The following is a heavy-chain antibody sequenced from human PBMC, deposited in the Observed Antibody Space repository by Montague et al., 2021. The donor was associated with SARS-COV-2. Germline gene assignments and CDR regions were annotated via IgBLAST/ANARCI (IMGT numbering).Heavy chain of an antibody. CDR1: GGSIRSGGYS. J-gene: IGHJ3*02. CDR3: ARGWGGTYSDDAFDI. V-gene: IGHV4-30-2*01. CDR2: FYHSGSI. D-gene: IGHD1-26*01. Sequence: ILSLTCTVSGGSIRSGGYSWIWIRPPPGKGLVWIGYFYHSGSIYYNPSLKIRVTISVDTSKNHFSLKLTSVTAADTAVYYCARGWGGTYSDDAFDIWGQGTMVTVSS.